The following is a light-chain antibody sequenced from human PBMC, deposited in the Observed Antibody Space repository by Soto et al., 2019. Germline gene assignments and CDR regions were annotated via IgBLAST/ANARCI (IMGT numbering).Light chain of an antibody. V-gene: IGKV1-27*01. J-gene: IGKJ4*01. CDR3: QKCNSSPLT. Sequence: DIQMTQSPSSLSASVGDRVTITCRASQGIRNYLAWYQQKPGKVPKLLIYAASTLQSGVPSRFSGSGSATDFTLTISGLQPEDVGTYYCQKCNSSPLTFGGGTKVEI. CDR1: QGIRNY. CDR2: AAS.